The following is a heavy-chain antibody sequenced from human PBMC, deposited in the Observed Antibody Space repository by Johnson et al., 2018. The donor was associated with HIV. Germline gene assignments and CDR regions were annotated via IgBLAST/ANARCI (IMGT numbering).Heavy chain of an antibody. J-gene: IGHJ3*02. V-gene: IGHV3-9*01. CDR2: ISWNSANI. D-gene: IGHD6-6*01. Sequence: VQLVESGGGLVQPGSSLRLSCAASGFRFDDYAMHWVRQAPGKGLEWVSGISWNSANIGSAGSVKGRFTISRDNSKNTLYLQMNSLRAEDTAVYYCAKDTERAARDDAFDIWGLGTMVTVSS. CDR1: GFRFDDYA. CDR3: AKDTERAARDDAFDI.